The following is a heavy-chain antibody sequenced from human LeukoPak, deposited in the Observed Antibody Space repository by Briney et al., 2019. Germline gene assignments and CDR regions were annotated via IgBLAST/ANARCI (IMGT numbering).Heavy chain of an antibody. CDR2: ISGSGGST. CDR3: AKEKTYYYDSTGCFDY. V-gene: IGHV3-23*01. Sequence: PGGSLRLSCAASGFTLSSYAMSLVRQAPGKGLEWVSGISGSGGSTYYADSVKGRFTISRDNSKNTVFLQMNSLRAEDTAIYYCAKEKTYYYDSTGCFDYWGQGTLVTVSS. D-gene: IGHD3-22*01. J-gene: IGHJ4*02. CDR1: GFTLSSYA.